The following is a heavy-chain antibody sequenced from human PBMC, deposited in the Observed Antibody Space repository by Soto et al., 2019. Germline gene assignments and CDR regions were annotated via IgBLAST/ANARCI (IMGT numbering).Heavy chain of an antibody. CDR2: IWYDGSNK. D-gene: IGHD6-13*01. Sequence: SLRLSCAASGFTFSSYGMHWVRQAPGKGLEWVAVIWYDGSNKYYADSVKGRFTISRDNSKNTLYLQMNSLRAEDTAVYYCAREFQVLAAAGEFEYWGQGTLVTVSS. V-gene: IGHV3-33*01. CDR3: AREFQVLAAAGEFEY. J-gene: IGHJ4*02. CDR1: GFTFSSYG.